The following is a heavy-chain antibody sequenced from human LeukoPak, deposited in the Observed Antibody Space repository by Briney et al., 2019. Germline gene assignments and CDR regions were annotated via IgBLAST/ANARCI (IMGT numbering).Heavy chain of an antibody. D-gene: IGHD3-3*01. V-gene: IGHV4-30-2*01. CDR1: GGSISSGGYY. CDR2: IYHSGST. CDR3: ARVPYDFWSGYSSASDY. Sequence: SQTLSLTCTVSGGSISSGGYYWSWIRQPPGKGLEWIGYIYHSGSTYYNPSLKSRVTISVDRSKNQFSLKLSSVTAADTAVYYCARVPYDFWSGYSSASDYWGQGTLVTVSS. J-gene: IGHJ4*02.